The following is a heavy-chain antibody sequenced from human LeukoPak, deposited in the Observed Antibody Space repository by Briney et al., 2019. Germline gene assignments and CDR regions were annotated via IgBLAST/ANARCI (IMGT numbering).Heavy chain of an antibody. D-gene: IGHD2-2*01. J-gene: IGHJ4*02. CDR1: GYTFTSYA. CDR2: INAGNGNT. Sequence: ASVKVSCKASGYTFTSYAMHWVRQAPGQRLEWMGWINAGNGNTKYSQKFQGRVTITRDTSASTAYMELRSLRSDDTAVYYCARDPNCSSTSCSDYWGQGTPVTVSS. CDR3: ARDPNCSSTSCSDY. V-gene: IGHV1-3*01.